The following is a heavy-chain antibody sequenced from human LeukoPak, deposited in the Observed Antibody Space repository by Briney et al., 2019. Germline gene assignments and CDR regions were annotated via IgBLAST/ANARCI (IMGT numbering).Heavy chain of an antibody. J-gene: IGHJ3*02. D-gene: IGHD6-6*01. CDR2: IYYSGST. V-gene: IGHV4-39*07. CDR3: ARGDPSSYAFDI. Sequence: SETLSLTCTVSDGSMSSSTYYWGWTRQPPGKGLEWIGSIYYSGSTYYNPSLKSRVTISVDTSKNQFSLKLSSVTAADTAVYYCARGDPSSYAFDIWGQGTMVTVSS. CDR1: DGSMSSSTYY.